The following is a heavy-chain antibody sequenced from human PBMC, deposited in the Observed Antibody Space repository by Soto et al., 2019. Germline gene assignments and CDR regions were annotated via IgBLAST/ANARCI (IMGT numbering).Heavy chain of an antibody. CDR1: GYTFPSYD. Sequence: GESLKISCKASGYTFPSYDINWVRQATGQGLEWMGWMNPNSGNTGYAQKFQGRVTMTRNTSISTAYMELSSLRSEDTAVYYCARIDYDSSGYYYWFDPWGQGTLVTVSS. CDR3: ARIDYDSSGYYYWFDP. J-gene: IGHJ5*02. CDR2: MNPNSGNT. V-gene: IGHV1-8*01. D-gene: IGHD3-22*01.